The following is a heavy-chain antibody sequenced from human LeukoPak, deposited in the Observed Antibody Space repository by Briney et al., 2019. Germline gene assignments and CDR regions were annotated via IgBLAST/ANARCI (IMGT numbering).Heavy chain of an antibody. CDR3: ARAGGSSDY. V-gene: IGHV4-4*02. CDR2: IYHSGST. Sequence: SSGTLSLTCGVSGGSISSSNWWTWVRQPPGKGLEWIGEIYHSGSTNYNPSLKSRATISVDKSKNQFSLKLSSVTAAGTAIYYCARAGGSSDYWGQGTLVTVSS. CDR1: GGSISSSNW. D-gene: IGHD2-15*01. J-gene: IGHJ4*02.